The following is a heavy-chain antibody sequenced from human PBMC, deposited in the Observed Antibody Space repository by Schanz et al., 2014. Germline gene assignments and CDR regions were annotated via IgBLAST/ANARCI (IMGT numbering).Heavy chain of an antibody. V-gene: IGHV3-15*01. CDR2: IKSRIHGGTT. CDR3: TTAHYSSNYETLDY. Sequence: EVQLVESGGCLVKPGGSLRLSCAASGFTMRNEWMSWVRQAPGKGLEWVARIKSRIHGGTTDYAAPVKGRFTISRDDXXXTVYLQMDSLKTXXXXXYYCTTAHYSSNYETLDYWGQGTLVTVSS. D-gene: IGHD6-13*01. J-gene: IGHJ4*02. CDR1: GFTMRNEW.